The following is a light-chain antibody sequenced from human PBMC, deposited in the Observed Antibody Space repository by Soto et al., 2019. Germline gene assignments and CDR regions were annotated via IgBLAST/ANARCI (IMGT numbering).Light chain of an antibody. J-gene: IGKJ2*03. Sequence: EIVMTQSPATLSVSPGESATLSCRAGQSVNSNLAWYQQRPGQVPRLLIYGASTRATGVPARFSGSGSGTEFTLTISSLESEDFAVYYCQHYYNWPPHYSFGPGTKLEIK. CDR3: QHYYNWPPHYS. CDR1: QSVNSN. CDR2: GAS. V-gene: IGKV3-15*01.